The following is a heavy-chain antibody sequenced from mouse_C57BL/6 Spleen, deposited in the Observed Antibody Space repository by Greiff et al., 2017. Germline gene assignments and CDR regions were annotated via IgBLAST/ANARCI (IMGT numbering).Heavy chain of an antibody. J-gene: IGHJ2*01. CDR3: ARSAYYYGSSYFDD. D-gene: IGHD1-1*01. CDR1: GYTFTSYW. Sequence: QVQLKQPGAELVKPGASVKLSCKASGYTFTSYWMHWVKQRPGRGLEWIGRIDPNSGGTKYNEKFKSKATLTVDKPSSTAYMQLSSLTSEDSAVYSWARSAYYYGSSYFDDGGQGTTLTVSS. V-gene: IGHV1-72*01. CDR2: IDPNSGGT.